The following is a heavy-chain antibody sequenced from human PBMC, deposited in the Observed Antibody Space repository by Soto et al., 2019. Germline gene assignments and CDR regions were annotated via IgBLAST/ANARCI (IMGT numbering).Heavy chain of an antibody. J-gene: IGHJ3*02. CDR1: GFTFSSYA. Sequence: QVQLVESGGGVVQPGRSLRLSCAASGFTFSSYAMHWVRQAPGKGLEWVAVISYDGSNNYYADSVKGRFTISRDNSKNTRYLQMNSLRAEDTAVYYCAREAGDTDAFDIWGQGTMVTVSS. CDR3: AREAGDTDAFDI. D-gene: IGHD1-26*01. CDR2: ISYDGSNN. V-gene: IGHV3-30-3*01.